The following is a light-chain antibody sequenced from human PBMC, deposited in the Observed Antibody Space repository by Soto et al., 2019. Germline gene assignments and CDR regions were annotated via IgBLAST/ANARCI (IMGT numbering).Light chain of an antibody. CDR1: SSDVGGYNY. Sequence: QSVLTQPPSASGSPGQSVTISCTGTSSDVGGYNYVSWYQQHPGKAPKLMIYEVSKRPSGVPDRFSGSKSGNTASLTVSGLQAEDEADYYCSSYAGSTFVFGTGTKLTAL. CDR3: SSYAGSTFV. V-gene: IGLV2-8*01. CDR2: EVS. J-gene: IGLJ1*01.